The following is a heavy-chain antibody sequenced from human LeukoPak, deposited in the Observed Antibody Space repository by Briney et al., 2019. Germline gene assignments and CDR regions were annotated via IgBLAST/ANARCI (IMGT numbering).Heavy chain of an antibody. CDR2: IDNSGST. V-gene: IGHV4-59*01. Sequence: KSSETLSLTCTVSDGSISKYYWSWVRQPPGKGLEWIAYIDNSGSTNYNTSLRSRVTIIDTSRNQFSLKLSSVTAADTAVYYCARTDYYDSSVIYYYALDIWGQGTMVTVSS. CDR1: DGSISKYY. CDR3: ARTDYYDSSVIYYYALDI. J-gene: IGHJ3*02. D-gene: IGHD3-22*01.